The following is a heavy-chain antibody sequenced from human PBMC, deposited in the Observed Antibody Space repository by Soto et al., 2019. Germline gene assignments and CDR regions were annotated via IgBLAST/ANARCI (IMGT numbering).Heavy chain of an antibody. CDR3: AHGSCSSADCYPNPYLDY. CDR1: GFSLSTTAEG. CDR2: IYWDDDE. D-gene: IGHD2-2*01. Sequence: QITLKESGPTLVKPTQTLKLTCTFSGFSLSTTAEGMGWIRQPPGKALEWLALIYWDDDERYSPSLKSRLTITKDTSKNQVVLTMTNVDPVDTATYYCAHGSCSSADCYPNPYLDYWGQGILVTVSS. J-gene: IGHJ4*02. V-gene: IGHV2-5*02.